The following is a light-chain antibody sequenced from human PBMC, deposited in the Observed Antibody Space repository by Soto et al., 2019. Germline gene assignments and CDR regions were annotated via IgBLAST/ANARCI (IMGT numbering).Light chain of an antibody. CDR1: QSVSSN. V-gene: IGKV3-15*01. CDR2: GAS. CDR3: QHYNNCPYT. J-gene: IGKJ2*01. Sequence: EIVMTQSPATLSVSPGERATLSCRASQSVSSNLAWYQQKPGQAPRLLIYGASTRATGIPARFSGSRSGTEFTLSISSLQSEHFALYCCQHYNNCPYTFGPGTKLEIK.